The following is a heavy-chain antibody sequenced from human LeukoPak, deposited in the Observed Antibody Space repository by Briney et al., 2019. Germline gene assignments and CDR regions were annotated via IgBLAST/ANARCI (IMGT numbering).Heavy chain of an antibody. CDR1: GFTFSSYW. CDR3: ARGYYDSSGYYSDAFDI. V-gene: IGHV3-74*01. Sequence: PGGSLRLSCAASGFTFSSYWMHWVRQAPGKGLVWVSRINSDGSSTSYADSVKGRFTISSDNAKNTLYLQMNSLRAEDTAVYYCARGYYDSSGYYSDAFDIWGQGTMVTVSS. D-gene: IGHD3-22*01. CDR2: INSDGSST. J-gene: IGHJ3*02.